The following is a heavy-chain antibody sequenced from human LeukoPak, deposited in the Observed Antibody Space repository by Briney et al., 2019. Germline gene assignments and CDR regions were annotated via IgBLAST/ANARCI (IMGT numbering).Heavy chain of an antibody. V-gene: IGHV3-30-3*01. CDR2: ISYDGNYK. J-gene: IGHJ6*04. D-gene: IGHD2-15*01. Sequence: PGGSLRLSCSASGFTFSSYAMHWVRHAPGKGLEWVALISYDGNYKYYPDSVKGRFTISRDNSKNTLYLQVNSLSAEDTAVYYCASVDCSGGTCGEDNYGMDVWGKGTTVTVSS. CDR1: GFTFSSYA. CDR3: ASVDCSGGTCGEDNYGMDV.